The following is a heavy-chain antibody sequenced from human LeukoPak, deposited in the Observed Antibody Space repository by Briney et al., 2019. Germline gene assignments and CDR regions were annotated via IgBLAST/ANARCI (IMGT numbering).Heavy chain of an antibody. CDR2: IIPIFGTA. D-gene: IGHD3-16*01. CDR1: GGTFSSYA. V-gene: IGHV1-69*05. J-gene: IGHJ4*02. Sequence: SVKVSCKASGGTFSSYAISWVRQAPGQGLEWMGGIIPIFGTANYAQKFQGRVTITTDESTSTAYMELSSLRSEDTAVYYCAREKGDESRAFDYWGQGTLVTVS. CDR3: AREKGDESRAFDY.